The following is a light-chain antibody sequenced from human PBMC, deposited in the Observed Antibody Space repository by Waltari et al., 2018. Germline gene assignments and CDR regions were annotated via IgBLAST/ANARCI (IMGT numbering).Light chain of an antibody. CDR1: PSVLYSSNNKNY. CDR3: QQYYSTRLT. V-gene: IGKV4-1*01. CDR2: WAS. J-gene: IGKJ3*01. Sequence: DIVMTQSPDSLAVSLGERATINCKSSPSVLYSSNNKNYLAWYQQKPGQPPKLLIHWASTRESGVPDRFSGSGSGTDFTLTISSLQAEDVAVYYCQQYYSTRLTFGPGTKVDVK.